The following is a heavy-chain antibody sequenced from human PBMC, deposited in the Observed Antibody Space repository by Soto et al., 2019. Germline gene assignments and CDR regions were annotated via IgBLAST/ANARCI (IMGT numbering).Heavy chain of an antibody. J-gene: IGHJ4*02. CDR2: IKSKTDGGTT. CDR3: TTGPNHSGSSLGGATDFDY. CDR1: GFTFSNAW. D-gene: IGHD1-26*01. Sequence: PGGSLRLSCAASGFTFSNAWMNWVRQAPGKGLEWVGRIKSKTDGGTTDYAAPVKGRFTISRDDSKNTLYLQMNSLKTEDTAVYYCTTGPNHSGSSLGGATDFDYWSQGTLVTVSS. V-gene: IGHV3-15*07.